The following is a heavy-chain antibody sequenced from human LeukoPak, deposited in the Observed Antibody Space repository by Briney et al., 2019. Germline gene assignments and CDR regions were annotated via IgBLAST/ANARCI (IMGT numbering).Heavy chain of an antibody. D-gene: IGHD6-13*01. V-gene: IGHV1-69*04. CDR3: ARGAGQLALVGSRYYYGMDV. CDR1: GGTFSSYA. CDR2: IIPILGIA. Sequence: SVKVSCKASGGTFSSYAISWVRQAPGQGLEWMGRIIPILGIANYAQKFQGRVTITADKSTSTAYMELSSLRSEDTAVYYCARGAGQLALVGSRYYYGMDVWGQGTTVTVSS. J-gene: IGHJ6*02.